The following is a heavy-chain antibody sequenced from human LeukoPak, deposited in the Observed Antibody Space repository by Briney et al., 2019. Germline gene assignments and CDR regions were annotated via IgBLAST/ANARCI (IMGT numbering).Heavy chain of an antibody. D-gene: IGHD2-15*01. V-gene: IGHV1-3*01. Sequence: ASVTVSCKASGYTFTSYAMHWVRQAPGQRLEWMGWINAGNGNTKYSQKFQGRVTITRDTSASTAYMELSSLRSEDTAVYYCARDPRWWYQFDYWGQGTLVTVSS. CDR1: GYTFTSYA. CDR2: INAGNGNT. J-gene: IGHJ4*02. CDR3: ARDPRWWYQFDY.